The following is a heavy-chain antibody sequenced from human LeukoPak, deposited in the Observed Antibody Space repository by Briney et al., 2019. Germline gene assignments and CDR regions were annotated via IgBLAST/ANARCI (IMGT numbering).Heavy chain of an antibody. CDR2: ISSRGDST. J-gene: IGHJ4*02. V-gene: IGHV3-23*01. CDR1: GLIFSSHA. CDR3: ASHSSGWYRGNYFDY. D-gene: IGHD6-19*01. Sequence: PGGSLRLSCAASGLIFSSHAMSWVRQTPEKGLEWVSAISSRGDSTYYADSVKGRFTISRDNSKNTLYLQMNSLRAEDTAVYYCASHSSGWYRGNYFDYWGQGTLVTVSS.